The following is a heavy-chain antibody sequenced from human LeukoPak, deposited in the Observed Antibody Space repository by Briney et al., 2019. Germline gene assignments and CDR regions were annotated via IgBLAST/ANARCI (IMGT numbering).Heavy chain of an antibody. Sequence: KPSETLSLTCTVSGGSISSYYWSWIRQPAGKGLEWIGRIYTSGSTNYNPSLKSRVTMSVDTSKNQFSLKLSSVTAADTAVYYCARVGRFLEWLHPYYYYYMDVWGKGTTVTVSS. CDR2: IYTSGST. V-gene: IGHV4-4*07. D-gene: IGHD3-3*01. J-gene: IGHJ6*03. CDR3: ARVGRFLEWLHPYYYYYMDV. CDR1: GGSISSYY.